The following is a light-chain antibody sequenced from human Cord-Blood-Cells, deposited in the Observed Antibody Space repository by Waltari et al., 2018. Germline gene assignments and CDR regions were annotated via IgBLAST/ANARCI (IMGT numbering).Light chain of an antibody. CDR2: DTS. J-gene: IGLJ3*02. CDR3: LLSYSGAWV. Sequence: QAVVTQEPSLTVSPGGTVPLTCGSSTGAVTSGHYPYWFQQKPGQAPRTLIDDTSNKHSWTPARFSGSLLGGKAALTLSGAQPEDEAEYYCLLSYSGAWVFGGGTKLTVL. CDR1: TGAVTSGHY. V-gene: IGLV7-46*01.